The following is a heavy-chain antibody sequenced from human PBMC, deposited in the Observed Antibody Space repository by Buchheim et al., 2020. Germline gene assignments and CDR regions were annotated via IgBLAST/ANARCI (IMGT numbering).Heavy chain of an antibody. CDR1: GGSFSGYY. CDR3: ARVPHQDYGDAFDY. D-gene: IGHD4-17*01. CDR2: INHSGCT. J-gene: IGHJ4*02. V-gene: IGHV4-34*02. Sequence: QVQLQQWGAGLLKPSETLSLTCAVYGGSFSGYYWSWIRQPPGKGLEWIGVINHSGCTNYNPSLKSRVTISVDTSNNQFSLKLSSVTAADTAVYYCARVPHQDYGDAFDYWGQGTL.